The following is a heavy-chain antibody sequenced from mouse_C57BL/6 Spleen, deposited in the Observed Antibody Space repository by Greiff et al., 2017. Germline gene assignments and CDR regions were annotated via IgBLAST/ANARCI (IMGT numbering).Heavy chain of an antibody. V-gene: IGHV5-17*01. Sequence: EVHLVESGGGLVKPGGSLKLSCAASGFTFSDYGMHWVRQAPEKGLEWVAYISSGSSTIYYADTVKGRFTISRDNAKNTLFLQMTSLRSEDTAMYYCARGEIYYGYDEGWYFDVWGTGTTVTVSS. D-gene: IGHD2-2*01. J-gene: IGHJ1*03. CDR3: ARGEIYYGYDEGWYFDV. CDR1: GFTFSDYG. CDR2: ISSGSSTI.